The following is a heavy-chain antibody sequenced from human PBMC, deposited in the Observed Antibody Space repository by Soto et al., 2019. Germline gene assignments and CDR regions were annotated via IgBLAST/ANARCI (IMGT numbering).Heavy chain of an antibody. CDR2: INHSGST. V-gene: IGHV4-34*01. D-gene: IGHD2-2*01. J-gene: IGHJ3*02. CDR1: GGSFSGYY. CDR3: ARGAPQGCSRTSCYAFDI. Sequence: PETLSLTCAVYGGSFSGYYWSWIRQPPGKGLEWIGEINHSGSTNYNPSLKSRVTISVDTSKNQFSLKLSSVTAADTAVYYFARGAPQGCSRTSCYAFDIWGQGTMVTVSS.